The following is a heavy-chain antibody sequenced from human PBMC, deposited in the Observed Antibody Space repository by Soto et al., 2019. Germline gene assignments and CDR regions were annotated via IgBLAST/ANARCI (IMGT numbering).Heavy chain of an antibody. J-gene: IGHJ4*02. CDR3: ARRWRLSSSEFDY. CDR1: GYTFTSYG. Sequence: SVEVSCKDSGYTFTSYGSSWVRQANGQGLEWMGWISAYNGNTNYAQKLQGRVTMTTDTSTSTAYMELRSLRSDDTAVYYCARRWRLSSSEFDYWGQGTLVTVSS. V-gene: IGHV1-18*04. D-gene: IGHD6-6*01. CDR2: ISAYNGNT.